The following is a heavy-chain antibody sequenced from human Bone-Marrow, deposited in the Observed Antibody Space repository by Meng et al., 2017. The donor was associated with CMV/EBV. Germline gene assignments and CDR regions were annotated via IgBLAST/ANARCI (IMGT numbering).Heavy chain of an antibody. CDR2: IKEDGSEK. Sequence: GESLKISCAASGFTFSASRMGWVRQAPGKGLEWVANIKEDGSEKYYVDSVKGRFTISRDNAKNSLYLQMNSLRAEDTAVDYWARKDNFWRGFDHWGQGTLVTVSS. D-gene: IGHD3-3*01. CDR3: ARKDNFWRGFDH. V-gene: IGHV3-7*01. J-gene: IGHJ4*02. CDR1: GFTFSASR.